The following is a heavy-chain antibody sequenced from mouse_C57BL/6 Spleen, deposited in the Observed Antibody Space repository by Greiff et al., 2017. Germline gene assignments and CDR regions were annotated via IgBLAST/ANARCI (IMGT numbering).Heavy chain of an antibody. CDR3: ARSDYGSSYHNWYFDV. CDR1: GYTFTSYW. CDR2: IDPSDSYT. D-gene: IGHD1-1*01. J-gene: IGHJ1*03. Sequence: VQLQQPGAELVRPGTSVKLSCKASGYTFTSYWMHWVKQRPGQGLEWIGVIDPSDSYTNYNQKFKGKATLTVDNSSSTAYMQLSSLTSEDSAVYYWARSDYGSSYHNWYFDVWGTGTTVTVSS. V-gene: IGHV1-59*01.